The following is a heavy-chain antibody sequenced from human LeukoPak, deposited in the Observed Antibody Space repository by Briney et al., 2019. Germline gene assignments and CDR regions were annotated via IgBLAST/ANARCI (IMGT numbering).Heavy chain of an antibody. CDR3: LTDISQLRSDY. CDR1: GFSISSDYF. CDR2: ISHSGTT. V-gene: IGHV4-38-2*02. J-gene: IGHJ4*02. D-gene: IGHD2-2*01. Sequence: SETLSLTCAVSGFSISSDYFWGWIRQPPGKGLEWIGTISHSGTTFYKPSLKTRITISLDTSKNQFSLKMNSVTAADTAVYYCLTDISQLRSDYWGQGTLVNVS.